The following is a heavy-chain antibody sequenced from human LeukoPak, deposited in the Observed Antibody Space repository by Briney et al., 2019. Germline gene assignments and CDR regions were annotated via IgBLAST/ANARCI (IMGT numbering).Heavy chain of an antibody. CDR2: IYNADTT. J-gene: IGHJ4*02. Sequence: GGSLRLSCAVSGLTVRDSFMTWVRQAPGKGLQWVSVIYNADTTQYADSVKGRFTISRDNSKNMVYLQLNSLRDEDTAVYYCARGPRGSYYGYWGQGTLVTVSS. D-gene: IGHD3-16*01. CDR3: ARGPRGSYYGY. V-gene: IGHV3-53*01. CDR1: GLTVRDSF.